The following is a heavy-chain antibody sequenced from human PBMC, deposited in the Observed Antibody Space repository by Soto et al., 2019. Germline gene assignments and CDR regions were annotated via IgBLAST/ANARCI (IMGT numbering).Heavy chain of an antibody. J-gene: IGHJ6*02. D-gene: IGHD2-2*01. CDR3: ARLPQYCTSKICLAHYYYTLDV. CDR2: IYPGDSDT. CDR1: GYSFSTYW. Sequence: GESLKISCTGSGYSFSTYWIAWVRQMPGKGLEWMGIIYPGDSDTRYSPSFQGQVTISADTSTKTAYLQWSSLKASDTAIYYCARLPQYCTSKICLAHYYYTLDVWGQGTTVTVSS. V-gene: IGHV5-51*01.